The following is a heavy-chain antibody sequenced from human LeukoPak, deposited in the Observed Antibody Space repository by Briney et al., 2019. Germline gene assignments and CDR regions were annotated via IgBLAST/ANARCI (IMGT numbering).Heavy chain of an antibody. CDR2: INPNSGGT. CDR1: GYTFTVYY. Sequence: ASVKVSCKASGYTFTVYYMHWVRQAPGQGLEWMGCINPNSGGTNYAQKFQGRVTMTRDTSISTAYMELSRLRSDDTAVYYCARDDYDILTGYYKGLDYWGQGTLVTVSS. V-gene: IGHV1-2*02. D-gene: IGHD3-9*01. CDR3: ARDDYDILTGYYKGLDY. J-gene: IGHJ4*02.